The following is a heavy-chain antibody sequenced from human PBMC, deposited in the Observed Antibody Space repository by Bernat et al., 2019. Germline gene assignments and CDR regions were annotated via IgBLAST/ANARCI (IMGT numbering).Heavy chain of an antibody. J-gene: IGHJ5*02. CDR1: GFTVSSNY. V-gene: IGHV3-66*01. D-gene: IGHD2-21*01. Sequence: EVQLVESVGGLVQPGGSLRLSCAASGFTVSSNYMSWVRQAPGKGLEWVSVIYSGGSTYYADSVKGRFTISRDNSKNTLYLQMNSLRAEDTAVDYCARDPGNVVWVDPWGQGTLVNVSS. CDR3: ARDPGNVVWVDP. CDR2: IYSGGST.